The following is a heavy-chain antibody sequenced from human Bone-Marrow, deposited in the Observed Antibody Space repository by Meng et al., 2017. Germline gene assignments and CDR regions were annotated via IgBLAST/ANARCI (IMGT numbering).Heavy chain of an antibody. D-gene: IGHD6-13*01. CDR3: ARGRGRGIAAAAADY. V-gene: IGHV3-48*03. CDR2: ISSHGSSI. CDR1: GFTFSSYE. Sequence: GESLKISCAASGFTFSSYEMNWVRQAPGKGLEWVSYISSHGSSIYYADAVKGRFTISRDNAKNSLYLQMSSLRAEDTAVYYCARGRGRGIAAAAADYWGQGTLVTVSS. J-gene: IGHJ4*02.